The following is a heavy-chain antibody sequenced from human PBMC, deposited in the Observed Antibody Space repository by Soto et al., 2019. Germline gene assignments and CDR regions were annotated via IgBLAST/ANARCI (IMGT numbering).Heavy chain of an antibody. D-gene: IGHD2-15*01. CDR1: GGTFSSYA. Sequence: QVQLVQSGAEVKKPGSSVKVSCKASGGTFSSYAISWVRQAPGQGLEWMGGIIPIFGTANYAQKFQGRVTITADESTSTAYMELSSLRSEDTAVYYCASCVVVVVAAPRGRYGMDVWGQGTTVTVSS. J-gene: IGHJ6*02. V-gene: IGHV1-69*01. CDR2: IIPIFGTA. CDR3: ASCVVVVVAAPRGRYGMDV.